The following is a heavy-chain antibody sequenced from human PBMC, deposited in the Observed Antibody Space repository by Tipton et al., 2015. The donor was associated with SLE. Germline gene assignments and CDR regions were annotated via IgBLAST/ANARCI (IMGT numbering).Heavy chain of an antibody. CDR1: GFTVSSNY. CDR3: SSWGRWEVSGFYLDL. D-gene: IGHD5/OR15-5a*01. Sequence: SLRLSCAASGFTVSSNYMSWVRQAPGKGLEWVSVIYSGGSTYYADSVKGRFTIARHNSTNTLYLQMNSLRAEDTAVYYCSSWGRWEVSGFYLDLWGLLFRVTVSS. J-gene: IGHJ5*02. V-gene: IGHV3-53*04. CDR2: IYSGGST.